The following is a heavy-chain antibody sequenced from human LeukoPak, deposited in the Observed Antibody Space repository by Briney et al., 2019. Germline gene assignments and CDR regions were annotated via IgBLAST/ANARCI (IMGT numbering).Heavy chain of an antibody. CDR2: ISGSGGST. V-gene: IGHV3-23*01. Sequence: GGSLRLSCAASGFTFSSYAMSWVRQAPGKGLEWVSVISGSGGSTYYADSVKGRFTISRDNSKNTLYLQMNSLRAEDTAVYYCAKGLRWTYCGGDCPPYYFDYWGQGTLVTVSS. D-gene: IGHD2-21*02. CDR1: GFTFSSYA. CDR3: AKGLRWTYCGGDCPPYYFDY. J-gene: IGHJ4*02.